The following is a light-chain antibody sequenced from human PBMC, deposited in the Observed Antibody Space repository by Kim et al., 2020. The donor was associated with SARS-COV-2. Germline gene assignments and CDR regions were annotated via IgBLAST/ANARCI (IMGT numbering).Light chain of an antibody. CDR1: QSVSSN. CDR3: QQYNNWPQPMYT. V-gene: IGKV3-15*01. CDR2: GAS. J-gene: IGKJ2*01. Sequence: GERATLSRRASQSVSSNLAWYQQKPGQAPRLLIYGASTRATGIPARFSGSGSGTEFTLTISSLQSEDFAVYYCQQYNNWPQPMYTFGQGTKLEIK.